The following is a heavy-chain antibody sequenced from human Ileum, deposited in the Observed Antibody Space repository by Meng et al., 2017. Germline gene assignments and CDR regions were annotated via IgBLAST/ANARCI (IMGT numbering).Heavy chain of an antibody. Sequence: QVQLLQWGAESLKPSETLYVACAVYGWTFSGYYWSWIRQPPGKGLEWIGEINHSGRTNYNPYIKRRVTISVDTSKTQLSLKLSSGLAADTAVYYCARGGGSYGPDFDYWGQGTLVTVSS. J-gene: IGHJ4*02. CDR2: INHSGRT. CDR3: ARGGGSYGPDFDY. D-gene: IGHD3-16*01. V-gene: IGHV4-34*01. CDR1: GWTFSGYY.